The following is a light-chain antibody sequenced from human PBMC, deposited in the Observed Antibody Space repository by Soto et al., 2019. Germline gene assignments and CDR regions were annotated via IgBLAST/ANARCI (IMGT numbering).Light chain of an antibody. J-gene: IGKJ3*01. CDR2: GGS. CDR3: QQYDTSPRT. V-gene: IGKV3-20*01. CDR1: QTVSSTY. Sequence: EIVLTQSPDTLSLSPGERATLSCRASQTVSSTYLAWYQQKPGQAPRLLIYGGSNRVTGVPDRFSGSGSATDFTLTISRLEPEDFAVYYCQQYDTSPRTFGPGTKVDI.